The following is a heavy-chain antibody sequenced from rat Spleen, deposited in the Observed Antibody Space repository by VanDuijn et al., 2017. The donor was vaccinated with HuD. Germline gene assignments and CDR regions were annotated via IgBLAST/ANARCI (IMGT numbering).Heavy chain of an antibody. Sequence: EVQLVESGGGLVQPGRSLKLSCAASGFTFSDYNMAWVRQAPKKGLEWVATMNPDGSSTYYPDTVKGRFVISKDNAKNTGYLQMKNLRSEDTAMYYCARTGFAYWGQGTLVTVSS. CDR2: MNPDGSST. CDR3: ARTGFAY. V-gene: IGHV5-7*01. J-gene: IGHJ3*01. CDR1: GFTFSDYN.